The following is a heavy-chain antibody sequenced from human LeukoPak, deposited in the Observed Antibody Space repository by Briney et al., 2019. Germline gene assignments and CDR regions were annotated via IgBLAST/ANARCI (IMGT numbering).Heavy chain of an antibody. D-gene: IGHD6-19*01. Sequence: GGSLRLSCAASGFTVSSNYMSWVRQAPGKGLEWVANIKQDGSEKYYVDSVKGRFTISRDNAKNSLYLQMNSLRAEDTAVYYCARVDRQWLVRSWFDPWGQGTLVTVSS. CDR3: ARVDRQWLVRSWFDP. CDR1: GFTVSSNY. CDR2: IKQDGSEK. J-gene: IGHJ5*02. V-gene: IGHV3-7*01.